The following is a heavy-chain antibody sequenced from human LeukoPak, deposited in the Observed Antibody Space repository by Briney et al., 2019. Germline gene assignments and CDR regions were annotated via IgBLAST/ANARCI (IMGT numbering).Heavy chain of an antibody. J-gene: IGHJ6*03. CDR3: AKTYNWDHYYYYMDV. Sequence: GGSLRLSCAASGFTFSDYYMSWIRQAPGKGLEWVSYISSSGSTIYYADSVKGRFTISRDNSKNTLYLQMNSLRAEDTAIYYCAKTYNWDHYYYYMDVWGKGTTVTVSS. D-gene: IGHD1-20*01. CDR2: ISSSGSTI. CDR1: GFTFSDYY. V-gene: IGHV3-11*04.